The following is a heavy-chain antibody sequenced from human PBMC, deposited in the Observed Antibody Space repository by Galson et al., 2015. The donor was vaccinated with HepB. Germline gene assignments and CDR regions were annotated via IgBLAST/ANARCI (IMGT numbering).Heavy chain of an antibody. CDR2: TYYRSKGYY. Sequence: CAISGDSVSRNGAAWNWIRQSPSRGLEWLGRTYYRSKGYYDYAVSVKSRIAINPDTSKNQSSLQLNSVTPEDTAMYYCAHGRANAFDVWGQGTMVTVSS. CDR3: AHGRANAFDV. V-gene: IGHV6-1*01. J-gene: IGHJ3*01. CDR1: GDSVSRNGAA. D-gene: IGHD1-26*01.